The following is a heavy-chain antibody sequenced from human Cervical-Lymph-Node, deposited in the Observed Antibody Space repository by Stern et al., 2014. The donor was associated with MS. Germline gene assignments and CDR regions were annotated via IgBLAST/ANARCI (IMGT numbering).Heavy chain of an antibody. CDR2: IYWDDAK. CDR1: GFSLTTTGVG. CDR3: AHRQIGSGGWDGGVLDY. V-gene: IGHV2-5*02. Sequence: QITLKESGPTRVKPTQTLALTCTFSGFSLTTTGVGVAWIRQPPGKALEWLAVIYWDDAKRYSPSLKRRLTITKDNSQYQVVTSLTNMDPVDTATYYCAHRQIGSGGWDGGVLDYWGQGTLVTASS. D-gene: IGHD6-19*01. J-gene: IGHJ4*02.